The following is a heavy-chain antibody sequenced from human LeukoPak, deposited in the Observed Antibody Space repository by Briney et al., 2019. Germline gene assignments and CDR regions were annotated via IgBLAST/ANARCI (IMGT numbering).Heavy chain of an antibody. CDR3: AKKSYSYGSDIDY. Sequence: GGSLRFSCAASGFTFSSYAMSWVRQAPGNGLEWVSAISGSGGSTYYADSVKGRFTISRDNSKNTLYLQMNSLRAEDTAVYYCAKKSYSYGSDIDYWGQGTLVTVSS. V-gene: IGHV3-23*01. J-gene: IGHJ4*02. CDR2: ISGSGGST. D-gene: IGHD5-18*01. CDR1: GFTFSSYA.